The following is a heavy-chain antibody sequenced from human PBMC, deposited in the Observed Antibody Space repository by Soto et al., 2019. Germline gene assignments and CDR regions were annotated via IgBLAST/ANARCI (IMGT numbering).Heavy chain of an antibody. D-gene: IGHD3-10*01. CDR2: IKQDGSEK. CDR1: GFTFSSYW. CDR3: ASLPDSPYYYGSGSYPDDFDY. V-gene: IGHV3-7*01. Sequence: GGSLRLSCAASGFTFSSYWMSWVRQAPGKGLEWVANIKQDGSEKYYGDSVKGRFTISRDNAKNSLYLQMNSLRAEDTAVYYCASLPDSPYYYGSGSYPDDFDYWGQGTLVTVSS. J-gene: IGHJ4*02.